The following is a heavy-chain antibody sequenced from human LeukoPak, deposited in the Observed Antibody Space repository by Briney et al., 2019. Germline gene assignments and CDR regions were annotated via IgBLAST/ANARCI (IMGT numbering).Heavy chain of an antibody. D-gene: IGHD5-18*01. CDR2: ISYDGSNK. V-gene: IGHV3-30-3*01. J-gene: IGHJ6*02. CDR1: GVSFNSFY. Sequence: GGSLRLSCTVSGVSFNSFYMNWVRQAPGKGLEWVAVISYDGSNKYYADSVKGRFTISRDNSKNTLYLQMNSLRAEDTAVYYCARDAVDTAMVYYYYGMDVWGQGTTVTVSS. CDR3: ARDAVDTAMVYYYYGMDV.